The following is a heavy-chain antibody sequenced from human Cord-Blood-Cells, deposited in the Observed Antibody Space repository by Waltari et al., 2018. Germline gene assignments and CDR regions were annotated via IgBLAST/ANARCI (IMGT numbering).Heavy chain of an antibody. J-gene: IGHJ4*02. Sequence: QVQLQESGPGLVKPSETLSLTCTVSGGSVSSGSYYWSWIRQPPGKGLEWIGYIYYSGDTNYNPSRKGRVTISVDTSKNQFSLKLSSVTAADTAVYYCARGGNYDIAVAGTQLYWYFDYWGQGTLVTVSS. D-gene: IGHD6-19*01. CDR1: GGSVSSGSYY. V-gene: IGHV4-61*01. CDR2: IYYSGDT. CDR3: ARGGNYDIAVAGTQLYWYFDY.